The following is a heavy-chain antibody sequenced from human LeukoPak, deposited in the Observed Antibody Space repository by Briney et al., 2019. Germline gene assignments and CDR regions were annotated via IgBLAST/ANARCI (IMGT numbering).Heavy chain of an antibody. Sequence: GGSLRLSCTASGFTFGDYAMSWFRQAPGKGLEWVGFIRSKAYGGTTEYAASVKGRFTISRGDSKSIAYLQMNSLKTEDTAVYYCTRGGIAAPRGYWGQGTLVTVSS. D-gene: IGHD6-13*01. CDR3: TRGGIAAPRGY. CDR1: GFTFGDYA. V-gene: IGHV3-49*03. CDR2: IRSKAYGGTT. J-gene: IGHJ4*02.